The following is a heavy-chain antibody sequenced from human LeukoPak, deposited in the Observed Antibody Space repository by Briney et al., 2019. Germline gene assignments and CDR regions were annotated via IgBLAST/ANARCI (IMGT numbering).Heavy chain of an antibody. CDR1: GYIFASYW. D-gene: IGHD2-15*01. CDR3: ARQKYCSGASCFVVTDPFEY. J-gene: IGHJ4*02. CDR2: IYPSDSDT. Sequence: GESLKISCKAAGYIFASYWIGWVRQMPGKGLEWMGIIYPSDSDTRYSPSFQGQVTFSVDQSTNTAFLQWNTLRAPDSAVYYCARQKYCSGASCFVVTDPFEYWGQGTQVIVSS. V-gene: IGHV5-51*01.